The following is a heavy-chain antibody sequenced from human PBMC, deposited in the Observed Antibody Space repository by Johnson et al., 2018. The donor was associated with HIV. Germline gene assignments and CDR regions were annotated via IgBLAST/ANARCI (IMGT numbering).Heavy chain of an antibody. V-gene: IGHV3-73*02. CDR1: GFTFSGSA. CDR2: IRSKANSYAT. Sequence: VQLVESGGGLVQPGGSLKLSCAASGFTFSGSAMHWVRQASGKGLEWVGRIRSKANSYATAYAASVKGRFTISRDDSKNTAYRQMNSLKTEDTAVYYCTRRARSDAFDIWGQGTMVTVSS. CDR3: TRRARSDAFDI. J-gene: IGHJ3*02.